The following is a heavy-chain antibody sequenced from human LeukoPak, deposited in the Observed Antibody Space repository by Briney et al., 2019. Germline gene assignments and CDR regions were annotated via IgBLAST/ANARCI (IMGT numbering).Heavy chain of an antibody. CDR1: GFTFNSYA. CDR2: ISYDGSNK. V-gene: IGHV3-30-3*01. D-gene: IGHD4-23*01. J-gene: IGHJ4*02. CDR3: ARDPRGNFPYFDY. Sequence: GGSLRLSCAASGFTFNSYAMHWVRQAPGKGLEWVAVISYDGSNKYYADSVKGRFTISRDNSKNTLYLQMNSLRAEDTAVYYCARDPRGNFPYFDYWGQGTLVTVSS.